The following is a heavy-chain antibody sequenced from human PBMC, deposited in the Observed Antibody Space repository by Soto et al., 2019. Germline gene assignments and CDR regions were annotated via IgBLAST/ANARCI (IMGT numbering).Heavy chain of an antibody. CDR1: GGPFSSHT. D-gene: IGHD4-17*01. CDR3: ARPDFGDYWYFAL. J-gene: IGHJ2*01. Sequence: QDQLVQSGAEVKKPGSSVKVSCKAFGGPFSSHTFSWVRQAPGQGLEWMGRIIPALGTTTYAQKFQGRVTITADESVTTVYMDLPSLRTEDTAVYYCARPDFGDYWYFALWGRGTLVTVSS. CDR2: IIPALGTT. V-gene: IGHV1-69*08.